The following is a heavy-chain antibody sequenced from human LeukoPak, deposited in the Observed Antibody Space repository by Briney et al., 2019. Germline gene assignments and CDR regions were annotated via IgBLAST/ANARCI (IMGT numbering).Heavy chain of an antibody. V-gene: IGHV3-66*01. CDR2: IYSGGST. D-gene: IGHD4-17*01. Sequence: GGSLRLSCAASGFTVSSNYMSWVRQAPGKGLEWGSLIYSGGSTYYADSVKGRFTISRDNSKNTLYLQMNSLRPEDTAVYYCAGYGDYGDYYYYSGMDVWGRGTTVTVSS. CDR3: AGYGDYGDYYYYSGMDV. CDR1: GFTVSSNY. J-gene: IGHJ6*02.